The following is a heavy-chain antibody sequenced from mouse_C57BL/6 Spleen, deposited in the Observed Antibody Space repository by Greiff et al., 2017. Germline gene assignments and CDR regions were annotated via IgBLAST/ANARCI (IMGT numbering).Heavy chain of an antibody. CDR2: INPSSGYT. V-gene: IGHV1-7*01. Sequence: QVQLQQSGAELAKPGASVKLSCKASGYTFTSYWMHWVKQRPGQGLEWIGYINPSSGYTKYNQKFKDKATLTADNSSSTAYMQLSSLTYEDSAVYYCARSYSNYGGAMDYWGQGTSVTVSS. J-gene: IGHJ4*01. CDR1: GYTFTSYW. CDR3: ARSYSNYGGAMDY. D-gene: IGHD2-5*01.